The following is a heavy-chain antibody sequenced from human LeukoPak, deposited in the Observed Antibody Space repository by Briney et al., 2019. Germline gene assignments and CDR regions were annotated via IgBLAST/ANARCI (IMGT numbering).Heavy chain of an antibody. J-gene: IGHJ4*02. D-gene: IGHD6-19*01. V-gene: IGHV4-34*01. CDR1: GGSFSDYY. Sequence: SETLSLTCAVYGGSFSDYYWSWIRQPPGKGLEWIGEINHSGSTNYNPSLKSRVTISVDTSKNHFSLKLTSVIAADTAVYFCARTRRSTGWYIDYWGQGTLVTVSS. CDR3: ARTRRSTGWYIDY. CDR2: INHSGST.